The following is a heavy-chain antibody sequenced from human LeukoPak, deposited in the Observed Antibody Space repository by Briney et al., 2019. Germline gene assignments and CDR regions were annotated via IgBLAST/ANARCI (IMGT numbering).Heavy chain of an antibody. CDR1: GGSISSYY. D-gene: IGHD3-3*01. CDR3: ARAPITIFGVVIIPYFDY. Sequence: SETLSLTCTVSGGSISSYYWSWIRQPPGKGLEWIGYIYYSGSTNYNPSLKSRVTISADTSKNQFSLKLSSVAAADTAVYYCARAPITIFGVVIIPYFDYWGQGTLVTVSS. V-gene: IGHV4-59*01. CDR2: IYYSGST. J-gene: IGHJ4*02.